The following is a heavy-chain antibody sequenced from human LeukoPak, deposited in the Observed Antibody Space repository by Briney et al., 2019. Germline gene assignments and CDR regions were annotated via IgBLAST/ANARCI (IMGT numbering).Heavy chain of an antibody. D-gene: IGHD3-22*01. CDR1: GFTFSSYG. CDR2: IWYDGSNK. J-gene: IGHJ4*02. CDR3: ARDYYDSSGYWPLDY. Sequence: GGSLRLSCAASGFTFSSYGMHWVRQAPGKGLEWVAVIWYDGSNKYYADSVKGRFTISRDNSKNTLYLQMNSLRAEDTAEYYCARDYYDSSGYWPLDYWGQGTLVTVSS. V-gene: IGHV3-33*01.